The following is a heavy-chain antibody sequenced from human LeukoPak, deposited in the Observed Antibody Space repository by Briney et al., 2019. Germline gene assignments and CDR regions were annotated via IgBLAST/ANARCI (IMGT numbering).Heavy chain of an antibody. V-gene: IGHV4-61*02. J-gene: IGHJ4*02. D-gene: IGHD1-26*01. CDR2: IYTSGST. CDR1: GGSISSGSYF. Sequence: SETLSLTCTVSGGSISSGSYFWSWIRQPAGKGLEWIGRIYTSGSTNYNPSLKSRVTISVDTSKNQFSLKLSSVTAADTAVYYCARHGGSRGSYYFYYWGQGTLVTVSS. CDR3: ARHGGSRGSYYFYY.